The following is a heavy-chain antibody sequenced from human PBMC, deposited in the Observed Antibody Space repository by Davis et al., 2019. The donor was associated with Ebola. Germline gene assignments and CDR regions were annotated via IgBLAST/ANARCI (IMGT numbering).Heavy chain of an antibody. D-gene: IGHD5-24*01. CDR3: AKYLGGMTTNRRTFDS. J-gene: IGHJ4*02. CDR2: IYSGGST. Sequence: GESLKISCAASGFTVSSNYMNWVRQAPGKGLEWVSGIYSGGSTYCADSVKGRFTISRDNSKNTLYLQMDSLRAEDTAVYYCAKYLGGMTTNRRTFDSWGQGTLVTVSS. CDR1: GFTVSSNY. V-gene: IGHV3-53*01.